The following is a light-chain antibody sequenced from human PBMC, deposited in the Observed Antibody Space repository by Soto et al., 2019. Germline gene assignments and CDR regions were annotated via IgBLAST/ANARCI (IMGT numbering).Light chain of an antibody. J-gene: IGKJ5*01. Sequence: IHMTQSPSSLSASVGDRVTITCRASQSVNTYLNWYQQKPGKAPKLLMYAASSLQSGVPSRFSGSGSGADFTLTISTLQPEDFATYYCHSRAFGQGTRLEIK. CDR3: HSRA. CDR2: AAS. CDR1: QSVNTY. V-gene: IGKV1-39*01.